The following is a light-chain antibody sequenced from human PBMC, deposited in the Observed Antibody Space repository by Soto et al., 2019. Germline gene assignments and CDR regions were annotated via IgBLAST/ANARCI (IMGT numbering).Light chain of an antibody. CDR1: QGIRNY. CDR3: QQSGSAPLT. CDR2: AAS. J-gene: IGKJ4*01. Sequence: DIQMTQSPSSLSASVGDRVTITCRASQGIRNYLNWYQQKPGKAPKLLIYAASSLQSGVPSRFSGSGSGTDFNLAISTLQPEDSASYFCQQSGSAPLTFGGGTKVEIK. V-gene: IGKV1-39*01.